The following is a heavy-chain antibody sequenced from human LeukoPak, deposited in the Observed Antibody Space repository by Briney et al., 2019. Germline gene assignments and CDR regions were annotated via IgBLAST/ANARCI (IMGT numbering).Heavy chain of an antibody. CDR1: GHRFTNHW. D-gene: IGHD1-26*01. CDR2: INLGDSDT. Sequence: GESLKISCEVSGHRFTNHWIGWVRQMPGKGLEWMGIINLGDSDTKYSPSFQGQVTISLDKSISTAYLQWRSLKALGTAMYYCARRPYSGSPNWFDPWGQGTLVTVSS. V-gene: IGHV5-51*01. J-gene: IGHJ5*02. CDR3: ARRPYSGSPNWFDP.